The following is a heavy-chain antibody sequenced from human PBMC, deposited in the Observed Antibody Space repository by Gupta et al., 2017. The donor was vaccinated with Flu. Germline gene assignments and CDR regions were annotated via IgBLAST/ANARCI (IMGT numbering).Heavy chain of an antibody. V-gene: IGHV1-2*02. CDR1: GYTFSDYY. Sequence: QVRLVQSGAEVKKPGASVKVSCKTSGYTFSDYYIHWERQAPGQGLEWMGWINPNSGATNSALKFQGRVTLTRDTSITTAYMDLSSLKSDDTAVYYCARDHCGDSRCYSDYWGQGTLVTVSS. J-gene: IGHJ4*02. CDR3: ARDHCGDSRCYSDY. D-gene: IGHD2-21*01. CDR2: INPNSGAT.